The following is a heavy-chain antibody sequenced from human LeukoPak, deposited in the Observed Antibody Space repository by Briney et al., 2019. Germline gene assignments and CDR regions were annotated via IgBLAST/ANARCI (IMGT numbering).Heavy chain of an antibody. CDR2: INHSGST. V-gene: IGHV4-34*01. Sequence: SETLSLTCAVYGGSFSGYYWSWIRQPPGKGLEWIGEINHSGSTNYNPSLKSRVTISVDTSENQFSLKLSSVTAADTAVYYCARGYPPMDVWGKGTTVTVSS. CDR1: GGSFSGYY. CDR3: ARGYPPMDV. J-gene: IGHJ6*03.